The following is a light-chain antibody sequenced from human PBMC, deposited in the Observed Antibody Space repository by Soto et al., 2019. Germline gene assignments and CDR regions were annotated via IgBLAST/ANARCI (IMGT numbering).Light chain of an antibody. CDR2: GAS. V-gene: IGKV1-39*01. CDR3: EQSYNPTALT. J-gene: IGKJ4*01. CDR1: QNISKY. Sequence: DIQMTQSPSSLSTSVGDRVTMTCRASQNISKYSNWYHKTPGKAPKRLIYGASNLQNGVPSRFSGSGSGTKFTLNISNLQAEDSATYYCEQSYNPTALTFGGGTTVEV.